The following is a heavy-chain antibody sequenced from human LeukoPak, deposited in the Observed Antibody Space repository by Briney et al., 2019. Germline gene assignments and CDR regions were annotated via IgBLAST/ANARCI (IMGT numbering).Heavy chain of an antibody. CDR3: ARVGGKWNDEGYFYYMDV. V-gene: IGHV4-59*01. CDR2: IYYSGST. D-gene: IGHD1-1*01. J-gene: IGHJ6*03. Sequence: KASETLSLTCTVSGGSISSYYWTWIRQPPGKGLEWIGYIYYSGSTNYNPSLKSRVTISVDTSKNQFSLKLSSVTAADTAVYYCARVGGKWNDEGYFYYMDVWGKGTTVTISS. CDR1: GGSISSYY.